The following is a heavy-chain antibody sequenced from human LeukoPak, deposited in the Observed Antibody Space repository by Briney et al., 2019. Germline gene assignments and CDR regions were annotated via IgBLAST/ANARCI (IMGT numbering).Heavy chain of an antibody. CDR2: LSAYNGNT. CDR3: ARGFVYYDSSGYRDDY. V-gene: IGHV1-18*01. J-gene: IGHJ4*02. Sequence: ASVKVSCKASGYTFTSYGISWVRQAPGQGLEWMGWLSAYNGNTNYAQKLQGRVTMTTDTSTSTAYMELRSLRSDDTAVYYCARGFVYYDSSGYRDDYWGQGTLVTVSS. CDR1: GYTFTSYG. D-gene: IGHD3-22*01.